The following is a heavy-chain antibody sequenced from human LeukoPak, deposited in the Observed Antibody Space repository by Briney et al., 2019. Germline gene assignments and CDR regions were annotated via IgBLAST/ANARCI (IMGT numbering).Heavy chain of an antibody. J-gene: IGHJ4*02. D-gene: IGHD4-17*01. Sequence: GASVKVSCKASGYTFTGYYMHWVRQAPGQGLEWMGWINPNSGGTNYAQKFQGRVTMTRDTSISTAYMELSRLRSDDTAVYYCARDLEWLVGSVTTQDYWGQGTLVTVSS. CDR2: INPNSGGT. V-gene: IGHV1-2*02. CDR3: ARDLEWLVGSVTTQDY. CDR1: GYTFTGYY.